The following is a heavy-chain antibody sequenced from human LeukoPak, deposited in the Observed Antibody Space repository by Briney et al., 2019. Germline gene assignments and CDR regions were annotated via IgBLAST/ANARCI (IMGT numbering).Heavy chain of an antibody. V-gene: IGHV4-30-4*01. CDR1: GGSISSGDYY. CDR2: IYYSGST. J-gene: IGHJ4*02. CDR3: ARYELISTYFDY. D-gene: IGHD1-26*01. Sequence: PSETPSLTCTVSGGSISSGDYYWSWIRQPPGKGLEWIGYIYYSGSTYYNPSLKSRVTISVDTSKNQFSLKLSSVTAADTAVYYCARYELISTYFDYWGQGTLVTVSS.